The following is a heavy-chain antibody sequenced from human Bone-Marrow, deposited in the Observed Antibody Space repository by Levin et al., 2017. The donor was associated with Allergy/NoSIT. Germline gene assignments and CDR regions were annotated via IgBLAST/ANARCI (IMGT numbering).Heavy chain of an antibody. CDR2: INHSGST. Sequence: SQTLSLTCAVYGGSFSGYYWSWIRQPPGKGLEWIGEINHSGSTNYNPSLKSRVTISVDTSKNQFSLKLSSVTAADTAVYYCARLGYSGYDFGYWGQGTLVTVSS. D-gene: IGHD5-12*01. CDR3: ARLGYSGYDFGY. J-gene: IGHJ4*02. CDR1: GGSFSGYY. V-gene: IGHV4-34*01.